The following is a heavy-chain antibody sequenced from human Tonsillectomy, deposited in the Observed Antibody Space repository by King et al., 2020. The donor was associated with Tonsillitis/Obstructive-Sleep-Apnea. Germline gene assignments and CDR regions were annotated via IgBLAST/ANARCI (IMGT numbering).Heavy chain of an antibody. CDR2: IRSIALGGTA. J-gene: IGHJ6*04. CDR1: GFNFDEYV. Sequence: VQLVESGGGLVKPGRSLRLACTASGFNFDEYVLTCFRLPPGRGLEWVGFIRSIALGGTAEYAASVKGRFSISRDDSKSIAYLQMNSLKTEDTAVYYCTRQGMDVWGRGTTVTVSS. V-gene: IGHV3-49*05. CDR3: TRQGMDV.